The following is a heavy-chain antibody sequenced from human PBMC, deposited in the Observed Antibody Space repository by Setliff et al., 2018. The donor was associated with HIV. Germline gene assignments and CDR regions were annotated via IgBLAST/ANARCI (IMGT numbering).Heavy chain of an antibody. CDR1: GVSITTYH. D-gene: IGHD7-27*01. V-gene: IGHV4-59*01. CDR3: AQTGGHIMELSH. J-gene: IGHJ4*02. CDR2: IYYTGYT. Sequence: SETLSLTCSVSGVSITTYHWHWVRQSPGKELEWLGWIYYTGYTDYNASLRSRLTISIDTSRNQFSLQLTSVTAADTAIYYCAQTGGHIMELSHWGQGALVTVSS.